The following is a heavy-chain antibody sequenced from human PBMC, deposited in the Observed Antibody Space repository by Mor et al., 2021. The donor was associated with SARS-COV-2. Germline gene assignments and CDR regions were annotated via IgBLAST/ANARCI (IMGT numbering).Heavy chain of an antibody. V-gene: IGHV3-21*01. CDR3: ARVSTKKSLDY. J-gene: IGHJ4*02. D-gene: IGHD2-2*01. Sequence: VKGRFTISRDNAKNSLYLQMNSLRAEDTAVYYCARVSTKKSLDYWGQGTLVTVSS.